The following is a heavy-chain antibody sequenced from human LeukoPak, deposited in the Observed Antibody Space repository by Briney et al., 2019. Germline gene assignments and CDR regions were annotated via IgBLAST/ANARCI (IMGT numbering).Heavy chain of an antibody. Sequence: GGSLRLSCVASGFSFSSSWMNWVRQTPGKGLEWVANIKGDGSVQSYADPVKGRFTISRDNAKNSLFLQMNSLRAEDTAVYYCARDPPFIIGTTFFDYWGQGTLVTVSS. CDR2: IKGDGSVQ. V-gene: IGHV3-7*01. CDR1: GFSFSSSW. CDR3: ARDPPFIIGTTFFDY. J-gene: IGHJ4*02. D-gene: IGHD1-20*01.